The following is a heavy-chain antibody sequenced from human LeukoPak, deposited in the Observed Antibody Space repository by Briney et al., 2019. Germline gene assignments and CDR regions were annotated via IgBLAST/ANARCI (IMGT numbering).Heavy chain of an antibody. V-gene: IGHV1-46*01. D-gene: IGHD3-22*01. CDR1: GYTFTSYY. J-gene: IGHJ5*02. CDR2: INPSGGST. Sequence: ASVKVSCKASGYTFTSYYMHWVRQAPGQGLEWMGIINPSGGSTSYAQKFQGRVTMTRDTSTSTVYMELSSLRSEDTAVYYCARAENYYDSSGYPFDPWGQGTLVPVSS. CDR3: ARAENYYDSSGYPFDP.